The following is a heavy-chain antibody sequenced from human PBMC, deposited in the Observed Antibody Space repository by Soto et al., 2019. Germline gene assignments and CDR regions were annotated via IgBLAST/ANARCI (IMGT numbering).Heavy chain of an antibody. V-gene: IGHV3-21*01. D-gene: IGHD2-21*01. CDR2: VSSSSSHI. J-gene: IGHJ3*02. CDR3: ARDRRNCGGDCFPDLGEDAFDI. Sequence: GGSLRLSCAASGFTISDYIMNWVRQAPGKGPQWVSSVSSSSSHIYYAASVKGRFTVSRDNAKNSLYLQMNSLRAEDTAVYYCARDRRNCGGDCFPDLGEDAFDIWGQGTMVTVSS. CDR1: GFTISDYI.